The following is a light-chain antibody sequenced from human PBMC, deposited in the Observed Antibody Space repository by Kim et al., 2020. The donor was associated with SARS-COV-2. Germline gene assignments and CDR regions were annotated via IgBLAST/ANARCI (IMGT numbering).Light chain of an antibody. Sequence: APGKTARITWGGNNIGSKSVHWYQQKPGQAPGLVIYYDSDRPSGIPERFSGSNSGNTATLTISRVEAGDEADYYCQVWDSSSDHVVFGGGTQLTVL. CDR2: YDS. J-gene: IGLJ2*01. V-gene: IGLV3-21*04. CDR1: NIGSKS. CDR3: QVWDSSSDHVV.